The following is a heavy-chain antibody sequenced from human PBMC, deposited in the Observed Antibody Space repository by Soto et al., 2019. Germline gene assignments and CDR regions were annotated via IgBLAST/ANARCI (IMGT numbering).Heavy chain of an antibody. CDR2: INPSGGGT. V-gene: IGHV1-46*01. CDR3: AREAYSSSGFDP. D-gene: IGHD6-19*01. J-gene: IGHJ5*02. Sequence: ASVKVSCKASGYTFTSYFMHWLRQAPGQGLEWMGIINPSGGGTTYAQKFQGRVTMTRDTSTSTVYMELSSLRSEDTAVYCCAREAYSSSGFDPWGQGTLVTVSS. CDR1: GYTFTSYF.